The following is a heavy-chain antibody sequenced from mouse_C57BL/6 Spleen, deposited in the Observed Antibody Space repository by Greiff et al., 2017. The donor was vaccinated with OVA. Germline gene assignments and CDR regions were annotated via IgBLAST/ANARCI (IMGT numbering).Heavy chain of an antibody. CDR2: IYPGSGST. J-gene: IGHJ4*01. CDR3: ARWDGNYPYYAMDY. CDR1: GYTFTSYW. D-gene: IGHD2-1*01. Sequence: VQLQQPGAELVKPGASVKMSCKASGYTFTSYWITWVKQRPGQGLEWIGDIYPGSGSTNYNEKFKSKATLTVDTSSSTAYMQLSSLTSEDSAVYYCARWDGNYPYYAMDYWGQGTSVTVSS. V-gene: IGHV1-55*01.